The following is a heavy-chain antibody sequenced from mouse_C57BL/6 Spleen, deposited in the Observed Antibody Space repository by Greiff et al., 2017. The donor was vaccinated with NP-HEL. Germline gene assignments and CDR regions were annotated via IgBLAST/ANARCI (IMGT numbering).Heavy chain of an antibody. CDR3: ARREFYYYGSSYAMDY. D-gene: IGHD1-1*01. V-gene: IGHV1-81*01. J-gene: IGHJ4*01. CDR1: GYTFTSYG. Sequence: VQLQQSGAELARPGASVKLSCKASGYTFTSYGISWVKQRTGQGLEWIGEIYPRSGNTYYNEKFKGKATLTADKSSSTAYMELRRLTSEDSAVYFCARREFYYYGSSYAMDYWGQGTSVTVSS. CDR2: IYPRSGNT.